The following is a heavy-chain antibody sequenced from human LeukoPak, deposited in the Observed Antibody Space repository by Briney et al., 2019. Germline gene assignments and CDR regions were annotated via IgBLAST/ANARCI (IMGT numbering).Heavy chain of an antibody. Sequence: GASVKVSCKASGYTFTSYDIHWVRQATGQGLEWMGWMNPNSGNTGYAQKFQGRVTMTRNTSISTAYMELSSLRSEDTAVYYCARAQGDYVWGSYRLNWFDPWGQGTLVTVSS. CDR2: MNPNSGNT. J-gene: IGHJ5*02. CDR3: ARAQGDYVWGSYRLNWFDP. CDR1: GYTFTSYD. D-gene: IGHD3-16*02. V-gene: IGHV1-8*01.